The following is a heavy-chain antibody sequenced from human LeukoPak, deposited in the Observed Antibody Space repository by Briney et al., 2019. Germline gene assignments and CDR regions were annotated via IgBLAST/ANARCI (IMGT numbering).Heavy chain of an antibody. CDR1: GFTFSNYG. CDR3: AKDLVLESVVVPAAIYDY. D-gene: IGHD2-2*03. V-gene: IGHV3-30*18. Sequence: GGSLRLSCAASGFTFSNYGMHWVRQAPGKGLEWVAVISYDGSNKYYADSVKGRFTISRDNSKYTLYLQMNSLRAEDTAVYYCAKDLVLESVVVPAAIYDYWGQGTLVTVSS. J-gene: IGHJ4*02. CDR2: ISYDGSNK.